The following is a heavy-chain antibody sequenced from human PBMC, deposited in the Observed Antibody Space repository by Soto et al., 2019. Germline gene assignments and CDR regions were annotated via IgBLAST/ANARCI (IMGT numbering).Heavy chain of an antibody. Sequence: SETLSLTCAVYGGSFSGYYWSWIRQPPGKGLEWIGEINHSGSTNYNPSLKSRVTISVDTSKNQFSLKLSSVTAADTAVYYCARAGRITMVRGFDPWGQGTLVTVSS. V-gene: IGHV4-34*01. D-gene: IGHD3-10*01. CDR2: INHSGST. CDR1: GGSFSGYY. CDR3: ARAGRITMVRGFDP. J-gene: IGHJ5*02.